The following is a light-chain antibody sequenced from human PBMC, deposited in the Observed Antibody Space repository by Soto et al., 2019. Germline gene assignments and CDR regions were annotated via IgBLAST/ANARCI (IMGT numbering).Light chain of an antibody. J-gene: IGKJ4*01. V-gene: IGKV3-20*01. CDR1: QSVSSSY. CDR2: GAS. Sequence: PGERVTLSCRASQSVSSSYLTWYQQKPGQAPRLLIYGASTRATGIPARFSGSGSGTDFTLTISSLQPEDFAVYYCQQYGSSPLTFGGGTKV. CDR3: QQYGSSPLT.